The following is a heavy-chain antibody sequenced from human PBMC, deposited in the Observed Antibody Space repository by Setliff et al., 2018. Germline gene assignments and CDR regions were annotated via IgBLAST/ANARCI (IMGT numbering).Heavy chain of an antibody. J-gene: IGHJ4*02. CDR1: GGSVNSGYDN. CDR2: INRRGST. CDR3: ARGRNVAARLFDS. Sequence: SETLSLTCTVSGGSVNSGYDNWNWLRQPAGKGLEWIGHINRRGSTNFSPSLKSRVTISVDTSKNQFSLKVTSVTAADTAVYFCARGRNVAARLFDSWGQGTLVTVSS. V-gene: IGHV4-61*10. D-gene: IGHD6-6*01.